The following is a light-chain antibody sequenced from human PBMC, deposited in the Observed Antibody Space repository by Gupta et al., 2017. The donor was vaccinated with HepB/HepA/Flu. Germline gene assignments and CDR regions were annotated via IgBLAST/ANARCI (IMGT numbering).Light chain of an antibody. J-gene: IGLJ2*01. CDR1: SYNTGNNY. CDR3: GTWDSSLSAVV. Sequence: QSVLTQPPSVSAAPGQKVTISCSGSSYNTGNNYVSWYQQPPGTAPKLIIYDNNKRPSGIPDRFSGSKSGTSAPMGITGVETGDEADYYCGTWDSSLSAVVFGGGTKLTVL. V-gene: IGLV1-51*01. CDR2: DNN.